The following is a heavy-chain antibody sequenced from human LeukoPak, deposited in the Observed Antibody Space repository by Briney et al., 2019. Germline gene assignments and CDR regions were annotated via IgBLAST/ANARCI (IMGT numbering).Heavy chain of an antibody. V-gene: IGHV3-23*01. CDR2: ISGSGGST. Sequence: GGSLRLSCAASGFTFSSYAMSWVRQAPGKGLEWVSAISGSGGSTYYADSVKGRFTISRDNSKNTLYLQMNSLRAEDTAVYYCADYYYDSSGYYPECFQHWGQGTLVTVSS. J-gene: IGHJ1*01. CDR1: GFTFSSYA. D-gene: IGHD3-22*01. CDR3: ADYYYDSSGYYPECFQH.